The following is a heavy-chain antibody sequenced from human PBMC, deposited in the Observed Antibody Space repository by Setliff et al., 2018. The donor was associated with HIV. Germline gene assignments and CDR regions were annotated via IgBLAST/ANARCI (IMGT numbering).Heavy chain of an antibody. CDR3: ATYADRESNRFDP. J-gene: IGHJ5*02. CDR2: IYYSGST. CDR1: GVSISSHY. V-gene: IGHV4-59*05. D-gene: IGHD3-10*01. Sequence: PSETLSLTCTVSGVSISSHYWSWIRQPPGKGLEWIGSIYYSGSTYYNPSLKSRVTISVDTSKNQFSLKLSSVTAADTAVYYCATYADRESNRFDPWGQGILVTVSS.